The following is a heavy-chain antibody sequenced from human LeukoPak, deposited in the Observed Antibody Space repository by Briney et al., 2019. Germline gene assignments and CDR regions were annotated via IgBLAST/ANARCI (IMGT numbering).Heavy chain of an antibody. CDR1: GGSISSYY. Sequence: PSETLSLTCTVSGGSISSYYWSWIRQPAGKGLEWIGRIYTSGSTNYNPSLKSRVTMSVDTSKNQFSLKLSSVTAADTAVYYCARNPHDSSGYNSNWFDPWGQGTLVTVSS. CDR3: ARNPHDSSGYNSNWFDP. D-gene: IGHD3-22*01. V-gene: IGHV4-4*07. J-gene: IGHJ5*02. CDR2: IYTSGST.